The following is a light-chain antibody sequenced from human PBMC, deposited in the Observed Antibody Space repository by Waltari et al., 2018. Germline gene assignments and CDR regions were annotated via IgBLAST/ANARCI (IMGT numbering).Light chain of an antibody. CDR2: LGS. Sequence: IVMTQSPLSLPVTPGAPASISCRSSQSLLHSNGYNYLDWYLQKPGQSPQLLIYLGSNRASGVPDRFSGGGSGTDFTLKISRVEAEDVGVYYCMQTLQTPFTFGQGTKLEIK. J-gene: IGKJ2*01. V-gene: IGKV2-28*01. CDR1: QSLLHSNGYNY. CDR3: MQTLQTPFT.